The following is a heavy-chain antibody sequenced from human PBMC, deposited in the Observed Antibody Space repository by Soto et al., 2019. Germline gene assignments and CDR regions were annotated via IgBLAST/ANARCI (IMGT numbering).Heavy chain of an antibody. V-gene: IGHV3-73*01. CDR1: GFTFSGSA. CDR3: TRHVDCSGGSCYGYFDL. CDR2: IRSKANSYAT. J-gene: IGHJ2*01. Sequence: EVQLVESGGGLVQPGGSLKLSCAASGFTFSGSAMHWVCQASGKGLEWVGRIRSKANSYATAYAASVKGRFTISRDDSKNTAYLQMNSLKTEDTAVYYCTRHVDCSGGSCYGYFDLWGRGTLVTVSS. D-gene: IGHD2-15*01.